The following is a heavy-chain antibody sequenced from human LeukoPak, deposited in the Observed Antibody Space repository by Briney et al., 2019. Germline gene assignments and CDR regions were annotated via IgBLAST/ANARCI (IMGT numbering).Heavy chain of an antibody. D-gene: IGHD1-7*01. CDR3: ARTLNWNFYYFDY. CDR2: VYYSGST. Sequence: SETLSHTCTVSGGSISSYYWSWIRQPPGKGLEWIGYVYYSGSTNYNPSLKSRVTISVDTSKNQFSLKLSSVTAADTAVYYCARTLNWNFYYFDYWGQGTLVTVSS. V-gene: IGHV4-59*01. CDR1: GGSISSYY. J-gene: IGHJ4*02.